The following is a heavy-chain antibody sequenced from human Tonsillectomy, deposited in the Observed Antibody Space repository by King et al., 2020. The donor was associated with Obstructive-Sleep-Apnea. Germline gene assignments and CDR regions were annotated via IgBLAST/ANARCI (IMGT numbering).Heavy chain of an antibody. Sequence: VQLQESGPGLVKPSETLALTFTVSGCAINNYYWSWIRQPPGKGLEWIGYMYYSVNTYYHPSLKSRVSISLDSSESQFSLSLNSVTAADTAVYYCARHRGGEDSGGYGDYFDYWGQGTLVTVSS. CDR2: MYYSVNT. V-gene: IGHV4-59*08. D-gene: IGHD5-12*01. CDR1: GCAINNYY. J-gene: IGHJ4*02. CDR3: ARHRGGEDSGGYGDYFDY.